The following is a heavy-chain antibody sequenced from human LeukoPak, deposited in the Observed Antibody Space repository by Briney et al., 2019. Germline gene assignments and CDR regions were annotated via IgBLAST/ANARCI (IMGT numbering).Heavy chain of an antibody. D-gene: IGHD3-9*01. V-gene: IGHV3-23*01. J-gene: IGHJ5*02. CDR3: AKGLMSGYYDILTGLA. CDR1: GFTFSSYA. Sequence: GGSLRLSCAASGFTFSSYAMSWVRQAPGKGLEWVSAISGSGGSTYYADSVKGRFTTSRDNSKNTLYLQMNSLRAEDTAVYYCAKGLMSGYYDILTGLAWGQGTLVTVSS. CDR2: ISGSGGST.